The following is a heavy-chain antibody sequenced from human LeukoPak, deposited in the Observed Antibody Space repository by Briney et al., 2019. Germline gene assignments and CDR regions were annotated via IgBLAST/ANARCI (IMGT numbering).Heavy chain of an antibody. J-gene: IGHJ6*03. D-gene: IGHD6-13*01. CDR3: ARHRSIAAAGKRRYYMDV. CDR1: GGSISSSSYY. Sequence: SETLSLTCTVSGGSISSSSYYWGWIRQPPGKGLEWIGSIYYSGSTYYNPSLKSRVTISVDTSKNQFSLKLSSVTAADTAVYYCARHRSIAAAGKRRYYMDVWGKGTTVTVSS. V-gene: IGHV4-39*01. CDR2: IYYSGST.